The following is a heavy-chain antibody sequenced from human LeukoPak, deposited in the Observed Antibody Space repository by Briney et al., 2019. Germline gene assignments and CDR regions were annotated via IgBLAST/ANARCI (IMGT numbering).Heavy chain of an antibody. CDR1: SDSISSSNW. CDR2: IYHSGST. CDR3: ARQAYSSNLGWFDP. D-gene: IGHD6-13*01. V-gene: IGHV4-4*02. J-gene: IGHJ5*02. Sequence: SETLSLTCAVSSDSISSSNWWSWVRQPPGEGLQWIGEIYHSGSTNYNPSLKSRVTISVDTSKNQFSLKLSSVTAADAAVYYCARQAYSSNLGWFDPWGQGTLVTVSS.